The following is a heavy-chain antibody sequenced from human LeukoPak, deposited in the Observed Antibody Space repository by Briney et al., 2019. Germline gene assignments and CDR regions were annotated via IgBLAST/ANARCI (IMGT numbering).Heavy chain of an antibody. V-gene: IGHV3-21*01. CDR1: GFTFSSYS. Sequence: PGGSLRLSCAASGFTFSSYSMNWVRQAPGKGLEWVSSISSSSYIYYADSVKGRFTISRDNAKNSLYLQMNSLRAEDTAVYYCARDYPNGYSALYYYYMDVWGKGTTVTVSS. CDR3: ARDYPNGYSALYYYYMDV. J-gene: IGHJ6*03. D-gene: IGHD5-18*01. CDR2: ISSSSYI.